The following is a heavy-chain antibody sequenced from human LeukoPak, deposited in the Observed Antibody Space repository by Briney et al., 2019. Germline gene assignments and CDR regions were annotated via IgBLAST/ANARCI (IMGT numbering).Heavy chain of an antibody. V-gene: IGHV3-23*01. CDR3: AKGSGSYKGIDY. Sequence: GGSLRLSCAASGFTFSSYAMSWVRQAPGKGLEWVAAISGSDGSTYYADSGKGRFTISRDNSKNTLFLQMNSPRAEDTAVYYCAKGSGSYKGIDYWGQGTLVTVSS. J-gene: IGHJ4*02. CDR1: GFTFSSYA. D-gene: IGHD3-10*01. CDR2: ISGSDGST.